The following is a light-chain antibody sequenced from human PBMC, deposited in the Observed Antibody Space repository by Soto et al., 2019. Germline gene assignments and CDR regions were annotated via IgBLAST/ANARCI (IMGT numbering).Light chain of an antibody. J-gene: IGLJ2*01. CDR3: STYVGSKII. CDR2: EVS. V-gene: IGLV2-8*01. CDR1: SSDVGANDY. Sequence: QSALTQPPSASGSPGQSVTISCTGTSSDVGANDYVSWYQQHPGKGPKIIIYEVSKRPSGVPDRFSGSKSSNTASLTVSGLQADDEADYYCSTYVGSKIIFGGGTQLTVL.